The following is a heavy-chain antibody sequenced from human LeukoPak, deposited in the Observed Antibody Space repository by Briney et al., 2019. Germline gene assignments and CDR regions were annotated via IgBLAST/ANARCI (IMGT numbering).Heavy chain of an antibody. Sequence: GGSLRLSCAASGFTVSSNYMSWVRQAPGKGLEWVSVIYSGGSTYYADSVKGRFTISRDNSKNTLYLQMNSLRAEDTAVYYCARGRPLYDSSGHDAFDIWGQGTMVTVSS. CDR3: ARGRPLYDSSGHDAFDI. D-gene: IGHD3-22*01. V-gene: IGHV3-53*01. CDR1: GFTVSSNY. J-gene: IGHJ3*02. CDR2: IYSGGST.